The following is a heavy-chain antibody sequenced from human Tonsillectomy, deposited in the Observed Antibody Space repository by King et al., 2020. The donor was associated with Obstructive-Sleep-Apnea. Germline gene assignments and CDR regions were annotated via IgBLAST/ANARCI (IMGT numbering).Heavy chain of an antibody. V-gene: IGHV1-2*04. D-gene: IGHD3-10*01. CDR1: GYTFTGYY. CDR2: INPNSGDT. Sequence: VQLVESGAEVKKPGASVKVSCKTSGYTFTGYYIHWVRQDPGQGLEWMGWINPNSGDTNYAQKFQDWVTMTRDTSVSTAYMEMSRLRSDDTAVYYCARDRGNWYFDLWGRGTLVTVSS. J-gene: IGHJ2*01. CDR3: ARDRGNWYFDL.